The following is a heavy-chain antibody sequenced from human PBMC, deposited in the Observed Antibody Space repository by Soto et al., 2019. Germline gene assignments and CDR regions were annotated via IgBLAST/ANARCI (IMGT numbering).Heavy chain of an antibody. D-gene: IGHD2-2*01. Sequence: QVQLQQWGAGLLKPSETLSLTCAVYGGSFSGYYWSWIRQPPGEGLEWIGEINHSGSTNYNPSLKSRVNISVDTSKHQFSLKLSSVTAADTAVYYCARRAEVVPAASYWYFDLWGRGTLVTVSS. CDR2: INHSGST. CDR1: GGSFSGYY. J-gene: IGHJ2*01. CDR3: ARRAEVVPAASYWYFDL. V-gene: IGHV4-34*01.